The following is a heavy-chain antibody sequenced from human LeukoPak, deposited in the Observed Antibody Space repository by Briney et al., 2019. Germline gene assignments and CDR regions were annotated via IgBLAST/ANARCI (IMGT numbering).Heavy chain of an antibody. D-gene: IGHD4-17*01. Sequence: GGSLRLSCAASGFTFSHYSMNWVRQAPGKGLEWVSSISSSSSYIYYADSVKGRFTISRDNAKNSLYLQMNSLRAEDTAVYYCARESPQSYGDFDYWGQGTLVTVSS. V-gene: IGHV3-21*01. CDR2: ISSSSSYI. J-gene: IGHJ4*02. CDR1: GFTFSHYS. CDR3: ARESPQSYGDFDY.